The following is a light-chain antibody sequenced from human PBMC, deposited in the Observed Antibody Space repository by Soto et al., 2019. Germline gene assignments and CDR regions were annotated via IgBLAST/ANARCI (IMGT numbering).Light chain of an antibody. J-gene: IGKJ5*01. CDR1: QDITKY. CDR2: DAS. V-gene: IGKV1-33*01. CDR3: QHYANLPIT. Sequence: DIQMTQSPSSLSASVGDRFTITCQASQDITKYLNWYQQKPGKAPKLLIYDASNLEIGVPSRFSGSGSGTDFTFTISTLQPEDVATYYCQHYANLPITFGQGTRLEIK.